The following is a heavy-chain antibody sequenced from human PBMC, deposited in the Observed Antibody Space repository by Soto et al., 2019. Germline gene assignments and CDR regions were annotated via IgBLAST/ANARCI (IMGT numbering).Heavy chain of an antibody. CDR3: VVSRGWWSFEY. CDR1: GYTFTIFD. V-gene: IGHV1-3*01. D-gene: IGHD6-19*01. Sequence: QVQLVQSGAEVKKPGTSVKVSCQTSGYTFTIFDMHWVRQAPGQSLEWMGWIKAANAYAVYSENFQGRVTFTRDTSARTGYMDVRSLSYEDTAVYYCVVSRGWWSFEYWGQGTMVTVSS. CDR2: IKAANAYA. J-gene: IGHJ4*02.